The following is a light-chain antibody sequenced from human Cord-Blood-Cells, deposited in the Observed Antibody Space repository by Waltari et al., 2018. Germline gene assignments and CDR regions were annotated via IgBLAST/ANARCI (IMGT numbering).Light chain of an antibody. CDR2: DVS. J-gene: IGLJ2*01. CDR1: SSDVGGYNY. Sequence: QSALTQPASVSGSPGQSITISCTGTSSDVGGYNYVSWYQRNPGKAPKLMIYDVSNRPSGGSNRFSGSKSGNTASLTISGLQAEDEADYYCSSYTSSSTLVVVGGGTKLTVL. CDR3: SSYTSSSTLVV. V-gene: IGLV2-14*01.